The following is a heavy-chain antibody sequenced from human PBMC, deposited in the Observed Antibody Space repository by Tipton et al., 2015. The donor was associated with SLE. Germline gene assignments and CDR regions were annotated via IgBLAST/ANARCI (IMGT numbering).Heavy chain of an antibody. CDR3: ARVARAVAGTGAFDI. J-gene: IGHJ3*02. Sequence: SLRLSCAVSGFTFNTYAMSWVRQAPGKGLEWVSGLSGSGGGSFYADSVRGRFTISRDNSKNTLFLHMSSLRAEDTAVYYCARVARAVAGTGAFDIWGQGTMVTVSS. D-gene: IGHD6-19*01. CDR1: GFTFNTYA. V-gene: IGHV3-23*01. CDR2: LSGSGGGS.